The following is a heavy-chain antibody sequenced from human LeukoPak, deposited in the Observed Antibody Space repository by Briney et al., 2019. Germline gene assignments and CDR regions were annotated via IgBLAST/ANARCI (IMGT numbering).Heavy chain of an antibody. CDR2: ISSSSSYI. Sequence: GGSLRLSCAASGFTFSSYSMNWVRQAPGKGLEWVSSISSSSSYIYYADSVKGRFTISRDNAKNSLYLQMNSLRAEDTALYYCAREEYTMVRGAQSYYFDYWGQGTLVTVSS. J-gene: IGHJ4*02. CDR1: GFTFSSYS. D-gene: IGHD3-10*01. V-gene: IGHV3-21*01. CDR3: AREEYTMVRGAQSYYFDY.